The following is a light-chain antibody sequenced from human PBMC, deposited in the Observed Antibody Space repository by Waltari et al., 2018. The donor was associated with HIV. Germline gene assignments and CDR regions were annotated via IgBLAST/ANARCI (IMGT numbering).Light chain of an antibody. CDR1: KLGDKY. V-gene: IGLV3-1*01. CDR3: QTWDSTTGV. Sequence: SFELTQPPSVSVTPGQTASITCSGDKLGDKYSCWYQQQPGQSPMLVIYEDTNPPSGIPELFSASNSGQTATLTSSGTQAMDGADYYCQTWDSTTGVFGGGTKLTVL. CDR2: EDT. J-gene: IGLJ3*02.